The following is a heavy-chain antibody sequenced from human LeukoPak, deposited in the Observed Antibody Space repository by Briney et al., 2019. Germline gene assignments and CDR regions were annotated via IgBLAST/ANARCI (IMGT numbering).Heavy chain of an antibody. CDR3: ARGSLVPAGLFDY. J-gene: IGHJ4*02. D-gene: IGHD2-2*01. Sequence: PSETLSLTCAVYGGSFSGYYWSWIRQPPGKGLEWIGEINHSGSTNYNPSLKSRVTISVDTSKNQFSLKLSSVTAVDTAVYYCARGSLVPAGLFDYWGQGTLVTVSS. V-gene: IGHV4-34*01. CDR2: INHSGST. CDR1: GGSFSGYY.